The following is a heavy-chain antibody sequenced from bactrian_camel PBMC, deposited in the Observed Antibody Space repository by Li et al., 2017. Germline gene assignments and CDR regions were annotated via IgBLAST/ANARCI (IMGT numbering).Heavy chain of an antibody. CDR3: AVYDSFFVCPLDHQSFLY. CDR2: MYVGDGPK. J-gene: IGHJ4*01. V-gene: IGHV3S1*01. CDR1: GFTFGSYM. Sequence: HVQLVESGGGLVQPGGSLRLSCTASGFTFGSYMMNWVRQAPGKEREGVAVLLIMYVGDGPKYYTDSVKARFTISKDSAKNTLYLQMDSLKPEDTAMYYCAVYDSFFVCPLDHQSFLYWGQGTQVTVS. D-gene: IGHD3*01.